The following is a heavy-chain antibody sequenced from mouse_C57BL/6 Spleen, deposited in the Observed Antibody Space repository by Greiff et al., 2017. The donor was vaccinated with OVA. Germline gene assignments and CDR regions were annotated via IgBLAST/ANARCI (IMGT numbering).Heavy chain of an antibody. J-gene: IGHJ3*01. D-gene: IGHD2-4*01. V-gene: IGHV3-6*01. CDR1: GYSITSGYY. CDR2: ISYDGSN. Sequence: EVKLEESGPGLVKPSQSLSLTCSVTGYSITSGYYWNWIRQFPGNKLEWMGYISYDGSNNYNPSLKNRISITRDTSKNQFFLKLNSVTTEDTATYYCARRDYYDYDEEAYWGQGTLVTVSA. CDR3: ARRDYYDYDEEAY.